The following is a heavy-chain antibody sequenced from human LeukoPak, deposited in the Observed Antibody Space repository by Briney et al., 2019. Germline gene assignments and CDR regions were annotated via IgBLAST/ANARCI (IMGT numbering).Heavy chain of an antibody. CDR2: FYVGGAT. CDR1: GFSVTNNY. CDR3: ARGDGYNFLDY. Sequence: TGGSLRLSCAVSGFSVTNNYMSWVRQAPGKGLEWVSVFYVGGATYYADSVKGRFTISRDNSENTLYLQMKSLRAEDTAVYYCARGDGYNFLDYWGQGTLVTVSS. V-gene: IGHV3-53*01. J-gene: IGHJ4*02. D-gene: IGHD5-24*01.